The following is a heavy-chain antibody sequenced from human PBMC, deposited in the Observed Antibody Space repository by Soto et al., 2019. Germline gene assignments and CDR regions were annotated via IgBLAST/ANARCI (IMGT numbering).Heavy chain of an antibody. CDR3: GSVNLRFSYGIDV. CDR1: GLTFSSNE. Sequence: EGQLVESGGGLVQPGGSLRLSCGASGLTFSSNEMHWVRQAPGKGLEWLAYISKSGSVIYYADSVKGRFTISRDNAKNLRYRQINSLRAEDTAVYFCGSVNLRFSYGIDVWGQGTTVTVSS. V-gene: IGHV3-48*03. D-gene: IGHD3-3*01. J-gene: IGHJ6*02. CDR2: ISKSGSVI.